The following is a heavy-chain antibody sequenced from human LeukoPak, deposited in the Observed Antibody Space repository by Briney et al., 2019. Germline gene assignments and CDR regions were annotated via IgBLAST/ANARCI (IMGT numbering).Heavy chain of an antibody. Sequence: SETLSLTCAVYGGSFSGYYWSWIRQPPGKGLEWIGEINHSGSTNYNPSLKSRVTISVDTSKNQFSLKLSSVTAADTAVYYCARGRVEMATIYYFGYWGQGTLVTVSS. D-gene: IGHD5-24*01. CDR3: ARGRVEMATIYYFGY. CDR1: GGSFSGYY. V-gene: IGHV4-34*01. J-gene: IGHJ4*02. CDR2: INHSGST.